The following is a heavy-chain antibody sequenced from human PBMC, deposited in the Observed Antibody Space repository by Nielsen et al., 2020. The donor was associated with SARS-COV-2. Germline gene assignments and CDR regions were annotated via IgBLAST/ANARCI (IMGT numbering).Heavy chain of an antibody. Sequence: GESLKISCKGSGYSFSTYWIVRVRQMPGKGLEWMGMVYPDDSDTRYSPSFQGQVTISVDKSIRTAFLQWNSLKASDTAMYYCARRSIGDTNWLDPWGQGTLVTVSS. CDR3: ARRSIGDTNWLDP. CDR1: GYSFSTYW. V-gene: IGHV5-51*01. CDR2: VYPDDSDT. D-gene: IGHD3-16*01. J-gene: IGHJ5*02.